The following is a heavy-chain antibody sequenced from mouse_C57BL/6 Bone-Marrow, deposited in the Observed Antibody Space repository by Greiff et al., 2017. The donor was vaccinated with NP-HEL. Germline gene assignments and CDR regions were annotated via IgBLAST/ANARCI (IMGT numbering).Heavy chain of an antibody. D-gene: IGHD1-1*01. CDR1: GYTFTSYW. CDR2: IDPSDSYT. Sequence: VQLQQPGAELVKPGASVKLSCKASGYTFTSYWMQWVKQRPGQGLEWIGEIDPSDSYTNYNQKFKGKATLTVDTSSSTAYMQLSSLTSEDSAVYYCARRHYYYGSSYWYFDVWGTGTTVTVSS. V-gene: IGHV1-50*01. J-gene: IGHJ1*03. CDR3: ARRHYYYGSSYWYFDV.